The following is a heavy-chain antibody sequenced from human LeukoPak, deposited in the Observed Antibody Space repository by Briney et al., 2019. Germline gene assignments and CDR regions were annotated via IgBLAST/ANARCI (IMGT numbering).Heavy chain of an antibody. CDR3: ARGPSRVVPAAIVDY. Sequence: PGGSLRLSCAAFGFTFSSYAMHWVRQAPGKGLEWVAVISYDGSNKYYADSVKGRFTISRDNSKNTLYLQMNSLRAEDTAVYYCARGPSRVVPAAIVDYWGQGTLVTVSS. J-gene: IGHJ4*02. D-gene: IGHD2-2*01. CDR2: ISYDGSNK. V-gene: IGHV3-30-3*01. CDR1: GFTFSSYA.